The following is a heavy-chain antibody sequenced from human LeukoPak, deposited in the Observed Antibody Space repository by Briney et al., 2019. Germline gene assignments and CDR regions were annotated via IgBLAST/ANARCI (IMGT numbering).Heavy chain of an antibody. V-gene: IGHV3-21*01. J-gene: IGHJ4*02. CDR2: ITSGTTYI. CDR3: ARWPYSSSYYFDY. CDR1: GFTFSDYN. Sequence: GGSLRVSCAASGFTFSDYNMNWVRQSPEKGVECVSSITSGTTYIYYADSVRGRFTLSRDNAKNPLYLQMNSLRAEDPAVYYCARWPYSSSYYFDYWGQGTLVTVSS. D-gene: IGHD6-6*01.